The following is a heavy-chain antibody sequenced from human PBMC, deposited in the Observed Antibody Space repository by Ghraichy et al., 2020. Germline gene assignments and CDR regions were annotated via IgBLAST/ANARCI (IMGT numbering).Heavy chain of an antibody. Sequence: SENLSLTCAVYGGSLSGYYWSWIRQPPGKGLEWIGEINLGGHTNYNPSLKSRVTTSIDTSKNEFLLKLRSVTAADTAVYYCARNTVYGDHPNFSYYVMDVWGQGTNGTVAS. D-gene: IGHD4-17*01. V-gene: IGHV4-34*01. CDR3: ARNTVYGDHPNFSYYVMDV. CDR1: GGSLSGYY. CDR2: INLGGHT. J-gene: IGHJ6*02.